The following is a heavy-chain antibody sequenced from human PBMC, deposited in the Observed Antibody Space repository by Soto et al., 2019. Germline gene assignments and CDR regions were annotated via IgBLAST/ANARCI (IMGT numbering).Heavy chain of an antibody. CDR1: GVTVSSNY. Sequence: SEVSLRLSCAASGVTVSSNYMSWVRQAPGKGLEWVSVIYSGGSTYYADSVKGRFTISRDNSKNTLYLQMNSLRAEDTAVYYCATHGTDYYYYGMDVWGQGTTVTVSS. V-gene: IGHV3-53*01. D-gene: IGHD1-1*01. J-gene: IGHJ6*02. CDR3: ATHGTDYYYYGMDV. CDR2: IYSGGST.